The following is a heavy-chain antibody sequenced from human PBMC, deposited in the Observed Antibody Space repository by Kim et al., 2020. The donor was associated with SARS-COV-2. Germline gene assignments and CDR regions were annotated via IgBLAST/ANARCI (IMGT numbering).Heavy chain of an antibody. J-gene: IGHJ5*02. D-gene: IGHD6-13*01. V-gene: IGHV1-24*01. Sequence: ATKFQGRVTMTEDTSTDTAYMELSSLRSEDTAVYYCATSAAAGRLYWFDPWGQGTLVTVSS. CDR3: ATSAAAGRLYWFDP.